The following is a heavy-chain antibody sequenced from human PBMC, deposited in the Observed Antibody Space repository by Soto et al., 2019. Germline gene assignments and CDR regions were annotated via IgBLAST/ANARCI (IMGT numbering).Heavy chain of an antibody. CDR3: ARLNGYFFCTNCHGYYGMYV. Sequence: PSETLSLTCTVSGGSVSSSSYSWGWIRQSPGKGLEWIGTIYSSENTYYNPSLLSRVTISVDTSKNEFSLRLSSVTAADTAVYYCARLNGYFFCTNCHGYYGMYVWGQGTTVTVSS. CDR1: GGSVSSSSYS. J-gene: IGHJ6*02. CDR2: IYSSENT. V-gene: IGHV4-39*01. D-gene: IGHD2-2*03.